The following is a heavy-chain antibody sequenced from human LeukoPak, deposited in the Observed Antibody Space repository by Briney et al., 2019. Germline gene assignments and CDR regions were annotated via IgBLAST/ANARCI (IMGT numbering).Heavy chain of an antibody. Sequence: GGSLRLSCAASGFTFSSYEMNWVRQAPGKGLEWVSYISSSGSTIYYADSVKGRFTISRDNAKDSLYLQMNSLRAEDTAVYYCARAGHYDSSGYRDAFDIWGQGTMVTVSS. CDR3: ARAGHYDSSGYRDAFDI. J-gene: IGHJ3*02. V-gene: IGHV3-48*03. CDR1: GFTFSSYE. CDR2: ISSSGSTI. D-gene: IGHD3-22*01.